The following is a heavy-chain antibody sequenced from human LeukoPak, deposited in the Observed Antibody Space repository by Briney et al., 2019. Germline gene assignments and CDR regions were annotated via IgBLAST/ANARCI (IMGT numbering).Heavy chain of an antibody. Sequence: GGSLSLSCAGSGFTFRDSAMTWVRQAPGKGLEWVSLISFSGANTYYADSVKGRFTISRDNSKDTLYLQMNSLRAEDTAIYYCARDIQLSTWGLGTMVTVSS. CDR1: GFTFRDSA. CDR2: ISFSGANT. CDR3: ARDIQLST. D-gene: IGHD5-24*01. J-gene: IGHJ3*01. V-gene: IGHV3-23*01.